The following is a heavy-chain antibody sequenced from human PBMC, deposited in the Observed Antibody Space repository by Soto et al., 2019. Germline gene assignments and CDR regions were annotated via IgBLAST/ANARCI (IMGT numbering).Heavy chain of an antibody. CDR3: ARRRPNYFDY. V-gene: IGHV4-39*01. J-gene: IGHJ4*02. CDR1: GGSISSSSYY. Sequence: LTCTVSGGSISSSSYYWGWIRQPPGKGLEWIGSIYYSGSTYYNPSLKSRVTISVDTSKNQFSLKLSSVTAADTAVYYCARRRPNYFDYWGQGTLVTVSS. CDR2: IYYSGST.